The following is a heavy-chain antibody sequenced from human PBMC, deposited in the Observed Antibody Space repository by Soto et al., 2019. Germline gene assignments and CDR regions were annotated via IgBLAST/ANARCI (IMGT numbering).Heavy chain of an antibody. Sequence: TGGSLRLSCAASGFTFSRAWMSWVRQSPGKGLEWVGRIKTTSDGGTTEYGAPVKGRFTISRDDSEKTVYLQMNSLEIDDTAVYYCTRVQAYYYYGMDVWGQGTTVTVSS. CDR3: TRVQAYYYYGMDV. V-gene: IGHV3-15*01. CDR2: IKTTSDGGTT. CDR1: GFTFSRAW. D-gene: IGHD1-1*01. J-gene: IGHJ6*02.